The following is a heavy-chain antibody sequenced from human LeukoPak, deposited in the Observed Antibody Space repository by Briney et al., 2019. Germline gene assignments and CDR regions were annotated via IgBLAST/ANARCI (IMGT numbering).Heavy chain of an antibody. D-gene: IGHD3-22*01. Sequence: SETLSLTCTVSGASISNYYWSWIRQPPGKGLECIGYVSYSGRTNHNPSLKSRVTISADTSKNQFSLKLTSVTAADTAVYYCARTYYYDSSGSYGVNWFDPWGQGTLVTVSS. V-gene: IGHV4-59*08. J-gene: IGHJ5*02. CDR2: VSYSGRT. CDR1: GASISNYY. CDR3: ARTYYYDSSGSYGVNWFDP.